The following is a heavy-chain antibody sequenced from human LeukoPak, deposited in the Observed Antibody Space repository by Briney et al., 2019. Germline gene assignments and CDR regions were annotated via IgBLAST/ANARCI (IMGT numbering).Heavy chain of an antibody. J-gene: IGHJ4*02. CDR1: GFTFNSYS. CDR2: ISSSSSTI. D-gene: IGHD3-10*01. Sequence: GGALRLSCAASGFTFNSYSMSWVRQAPGKGLEWVSYISSSSSTIYYADSVKGRFTISRDNAKNSLYLQMNSLRDEDTAVYYCARDPEITMVRGVTNFDYWGQGTLVTVSS. CDR3: ARDPEITMVRGVTNFDY. V-gene: IGHV3-48*02.